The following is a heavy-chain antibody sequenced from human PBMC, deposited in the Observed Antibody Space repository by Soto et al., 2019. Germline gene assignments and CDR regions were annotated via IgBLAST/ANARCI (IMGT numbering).Heavy chain of an antibody. Sequence: ASVKVSCKASGYTFTSYDINWVRQATGQGLEWMGWMNPNSGNTGHAQKFQGRVTMTRNTSISTAHMELSSLRSEDTAVYYCARERLETTGTIMNYYYYYMDVWGKGTTVTVSS. CDR3: ARERLETTGTIMNYYYYYMDV. CDR1: GYTFTSYD. J-gene: IGHJ6*03. CDR2: MNPNSGNT. V-gene: IGHV1-8*01. D-gene: IGHD4-4*01.